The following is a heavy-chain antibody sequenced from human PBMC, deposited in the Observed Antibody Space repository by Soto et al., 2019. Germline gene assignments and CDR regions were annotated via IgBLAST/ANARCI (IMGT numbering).Heavy chain of an antibody. Sequence: ASETLSLTCTVSGGSISSYYWSWIRQPPGKGLEWIGYIYYSGSTNYNPSLKSRVTISVDTSKNQFSLKLSSVTAADTAVYYCAKLRIAAAGTFDPWGQGTLVTVSS. V-gene: IGHV4-59*01. CDR3: AKLRIAAAGTFDP. D-gene: IGHD6-13*01. J-gene: IGHJ5*02. CDR2: IYYSGST. CDR1: GGSISSYY.